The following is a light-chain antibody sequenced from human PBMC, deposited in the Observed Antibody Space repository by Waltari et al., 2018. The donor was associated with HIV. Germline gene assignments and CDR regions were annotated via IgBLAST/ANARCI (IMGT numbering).Light chain of an antibody. J-gene: IGLJ2*01. V-gene: IGLV3-21*02. CDR1: RIGSKS. Sequence: SYVLTQPPSVSVAPGQTARITCWGSRIGSKSVHWYQQKPGQAPVLVVQDDSDRPSRIPERFSGSNSGDTATLAISKVEAGDEADYYCQVWEITDDHVVFGGGTKLTVL. CDR3: QVWEITDDHVV. CDR2: DDS.